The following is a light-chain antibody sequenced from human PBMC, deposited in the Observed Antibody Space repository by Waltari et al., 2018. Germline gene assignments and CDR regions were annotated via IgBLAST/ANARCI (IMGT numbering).Light chain of an antibody. V-gene: IGKV4-1*01. J-gene: IGKJ3*01. Sequence: DIVMTQSPDSLAVSLGERAPINCKSSQSLLYRSNNKNNLAWYQQKPGQPPKLLIYWASTRESGVPDRFSGSGSGTDFTLTISSLQAEDVAVYYCQQYYTSPCTFGPGTKVDIK. CDR3: QQYYTSPCT. CDR2: WAS. CDR1: QSLLYRSNNKNN.